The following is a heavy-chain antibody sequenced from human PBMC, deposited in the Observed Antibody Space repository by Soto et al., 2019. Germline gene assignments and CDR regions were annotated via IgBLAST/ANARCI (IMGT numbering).Heavy chain of an antibody. D-gene: IGHD2-2*01. J-gene: IGHJ4*02. CDR3: AKDLKALPSHYFDY. Sequence: GGSLRLSCAASGFTFSNYAMTWVRQDPGKGLEWVSTIGHSGGSTYYADSVKGRFTISRDNSKNTLYLQMNSLRAEDTAVYYCAKDLKALPSHYFDYWGQGTVVTVS. V-gene: IGHV3-23*01. CDR1: GFTFSNYA. CDR2: IGHSGGST.